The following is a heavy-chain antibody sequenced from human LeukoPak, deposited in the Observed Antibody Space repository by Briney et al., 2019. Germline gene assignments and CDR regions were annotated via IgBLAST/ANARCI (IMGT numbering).Heavy chain of an antibody. J-gene: IGHJ4*02. D-gene: IGHD6-6*01. CDR3: ARGSYSSSSHTPFDY. CDR1: GGSISSYY. CDR2: IYYSGST. V-gene: IGHV4-59*01. Sequence: PSETLSLTCTVSGGSISSYYWSWIRQPPGKGLERIGYIYYSGSTNYNPSLKSRVTISVDTSKNQFSLNLSSVTAADTAVYYCARGSYSSSSHTPFDYWGQGTLVTVSS.